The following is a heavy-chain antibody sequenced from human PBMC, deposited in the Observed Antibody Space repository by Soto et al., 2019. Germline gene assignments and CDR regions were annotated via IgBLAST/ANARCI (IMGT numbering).Heavy chain of an antibody. J-gene: IGHJ6*02. Sequence: GGSLRLSCAVSGFTFSSYAMHWVRQAPGKGLEWVAIMSSDGSNEYYGDSVKGRFTIFRDNSKNTLYLQINSLRIEDTAVYYCAKNHHASGDYYGLDFWGPGTTVTVSS. CDR2: MSSDGSNE. CDR3: AKNHHASGDYYGLDF. D-gene: IGHD1-26*01. CDR1: GFTFSSYA. V-gene: IGHV3-30*18.